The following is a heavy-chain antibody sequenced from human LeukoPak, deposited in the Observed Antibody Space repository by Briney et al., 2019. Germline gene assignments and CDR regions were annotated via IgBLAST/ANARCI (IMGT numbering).Heavy chain of an antibody. CDR3: AIGDYFDY. CDR2: IKQDGSEK. Sequence: GLEWGANIKQDGSEKYYVDSVKARFTISRDNAKTSLYLQMNSLRAEDTAVYYCAIGDYFDYWGQGTLVTVSS. D-gene: IGHD2-15*01. V-gene: IGHV3-7*01. J-gene: IGHJ4*02.